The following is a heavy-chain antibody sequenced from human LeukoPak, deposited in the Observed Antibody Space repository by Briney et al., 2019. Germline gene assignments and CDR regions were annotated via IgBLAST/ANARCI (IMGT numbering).Heavy chain of an antibody. V-gene: IGHV3-53*01. CDR3: ARDRLGPSFSVSHFDL. J-gene: IGHJ4*02. D-gene: IGHD3-3*02. Sequence: GGSLRLSCAASGFTVSTTYMTWIRQAPGKGLEWVSVVYSGGGTYYADSVKGRFTISRDNAKNSLYLRMDSLRAEDTALYYCARDRLGPSFSVSHFDLWGQGTLVTVSS. CDR2: VYSGGGT. CDR1: GFTVSTTY.